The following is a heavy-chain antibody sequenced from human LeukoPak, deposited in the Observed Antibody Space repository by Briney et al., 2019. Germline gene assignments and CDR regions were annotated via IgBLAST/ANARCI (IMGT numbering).Heavy chain of an antibody. D-gene: IGHD2-15*01. CDR2: IKQDGSEK. Sequence: GGSLRLSCAASGSTFTGYWMNWVRQAPGKGLEWVANIKQDGSEKYYVDSVKGRFTISRDNAKNSLYLQVNSLRAEDTAVYYCARDDSPQYYWGQGTLVTVSS. V-gene: IGHV3-7*05. J-gene: IGHJ4*02. CDR1: GSTFTGYW. CDR3: ARDDSPQYY.